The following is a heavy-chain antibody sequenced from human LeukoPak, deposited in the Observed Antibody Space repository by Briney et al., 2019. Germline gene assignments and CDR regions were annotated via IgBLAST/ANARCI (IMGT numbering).Heavy chain of an antibody. Sequence: SETLSLTCTVSGGSISSYYWSWIRQPPGKGLEWIGYIYYSGSTNYNPFLKSRVTMSVDTSRNQFSLKLSSVTAADTAVYYCAREGDSSGSSYYFDYWGQGTLVTVSS. V-gene: IGHV4-59*01. J-gene: IGHJ4*02. CDR3: AREGDSSGSSYYFDY. CDR2: IYYSGST. CDR1: GGSISSYY. D-gene: IGHD3-22*01.